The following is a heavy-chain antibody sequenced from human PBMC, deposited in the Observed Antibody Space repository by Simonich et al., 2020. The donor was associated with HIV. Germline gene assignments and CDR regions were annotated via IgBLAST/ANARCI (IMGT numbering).Heavy chain of an antibody. V-gene: IGHV4-34*01. CDR1: GGSFNGYY. Sequence: QVQLQQWGAGLLKPSETLSLTCAVYGGSFNGYYWSWIRQPPGKGLEWIGEINHSGSTNYNPSLKSRVTISVDTSKNQFSLKLSSVTAADTAVDYCARPAGTGTVGFDPWGQGTLVTVSS. J-gene: IGHJ5*02. CDR3: ARPAGTGTVGFDP. CDR2: INHSGST. D-gene: IGHD1-1*01.